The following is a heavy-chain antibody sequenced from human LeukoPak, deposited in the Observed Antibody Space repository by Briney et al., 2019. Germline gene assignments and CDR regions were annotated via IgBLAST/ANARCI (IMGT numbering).Heavy chain of an antibody. V-gene: IGHV1-2*02. CDR3: ARYPIYAFVWGSYRYTFDY. J-gene: IGHJ4*02. Sequence: ASVKVSCKASGYTFNDHYIHWVQQAPGQGLEWMGWINPNSGGTNYAQKLQGRVTMTRDTSISTAYMELSSLRSDDTAVYYCARYPIYAFVWGSYRYTFDYWGQGTLVTVSS. D-gene: IGHD3-16*02. CDR1: GYTFNDHY. CDR2: INPNSGGT.